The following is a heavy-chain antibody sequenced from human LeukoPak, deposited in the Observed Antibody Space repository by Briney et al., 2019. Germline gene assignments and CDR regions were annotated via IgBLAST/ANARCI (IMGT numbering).Heavy chain of an antibody. Sequence: GGSLRLSCAASGFTLSSYEMNWVRQAPGKGLEWVSYISSSGSTIYYADSVKGRFTISRDNAKNSLFLQMNSLRAEDTAVYYCAELGITMIGGVWGKGTTVTISS. CDR2: ISSSGSTI. CDR1: GFTLSSYE. V-gene: IGHV3-48*03. D-gene: IGHD3-10*02. J-gene: IGHJ6*04. CDR3: AELGITMIGGV.